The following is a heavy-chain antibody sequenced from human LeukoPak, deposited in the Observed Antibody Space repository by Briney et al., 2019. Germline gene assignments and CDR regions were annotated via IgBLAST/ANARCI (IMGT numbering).Heavy chain of an antibody. Sequence: QPGGSLRLSCAASGFTFSSYWMSWVRQAPGKGLEWVANIKEDGSEKYYVDPVKGRFTLSRDNAKNSVYLQMNSLRAEDTAVYYCARALGLIDSYWGQGTLVTVSS. V-gene: IGHV3-7*03. CDR1: GFTFSSYW. J-gene: IGHJ4*02. D-gene: IGHD3-16*02. CDR2: IKEDGSEK. CDR3: ARALGLIDSY.